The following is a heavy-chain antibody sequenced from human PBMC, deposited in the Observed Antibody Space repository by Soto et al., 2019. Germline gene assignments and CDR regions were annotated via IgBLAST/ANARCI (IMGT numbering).Heavy chain of an antibody. V-gene: IGHV4-31*01. CDR1: GGSITSGGYC. CDR3: ARDGDYFGSGSPPLLSK. J-gene: IGHJ4*02. D-gene: IGHD3-10*01. Sequence: QVQLPESGPGLMKPSQTLSLTCTVSGGSITSGGYCWTWIRQHPVKGLEWMGHIYYSGSSSYNPSLKSPLNISIDTSKIQFAPKLTSVTAAYMAVYYCARDGDYFGSGSPPLLSKWGQGTLVTVSS. CDR2: IYYSGSS.